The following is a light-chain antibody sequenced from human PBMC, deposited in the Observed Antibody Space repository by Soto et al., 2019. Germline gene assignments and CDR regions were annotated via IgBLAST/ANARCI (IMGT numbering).Light chain of an antibody. CDR3: SSYAGTNHYV. CDR2: EVN. J-gene: IGLJ1*01. CDR1: SSDVGGYNY. V-gene: IGLV2-8*01. Sequence: QSVLTQPPSASGSPGQSVTISCTGTSSDVGGYNYVSWYQQHPGKAPKLMIYEVNKRPSGVPDRFSGSKSGNTASLTVSGLQAEDEADYYCSSYAGTNHYVFGTGTKLTVL.